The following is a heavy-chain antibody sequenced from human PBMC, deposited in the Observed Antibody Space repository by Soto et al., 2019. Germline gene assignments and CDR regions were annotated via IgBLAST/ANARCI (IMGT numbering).Heavy chain of an antibody. CDR2: ISSSSSYT. D-gene: IGHD6-19*01. J-gene: IGHJ3*02. CDR1: GFTFSDYY. V-gene: IGHV3-11*06. CDR3: ARDLAVAGLDAFHI. Sequence: LRLSCAASGFTFSDYYMSWIRQAPGKGLEWVSYISSSSSYTNYADSVKGRFTISRDNAKNSLYLQMNSLRAEDTAVYYCARDLAVAGLDAFHIWGQGTMVTVSS.